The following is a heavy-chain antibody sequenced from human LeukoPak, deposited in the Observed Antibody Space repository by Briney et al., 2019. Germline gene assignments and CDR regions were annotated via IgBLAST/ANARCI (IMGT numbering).Heavy chain of an antibody. V-gene: IGHV3-21*01. J-gene: IGHJ4*02. Sequence: PGGSLRLSCAASGFTFSSYSMNWVRQAPGKGREWVSSISSSSYIYYADSVKGRFTISRDNAKNSLYLQMNSLRAEDTAVYYCARDSPYGSGSYDYWGQGTLVTVSS. CDR2: ISSSSYI. CDR1: GFTFSSYS. D-gene: IGHD3-10*01. CDR3: ARDSPYGSGSYDY.